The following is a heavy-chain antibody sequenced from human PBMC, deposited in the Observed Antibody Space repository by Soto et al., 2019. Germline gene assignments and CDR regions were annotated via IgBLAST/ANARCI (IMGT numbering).Heavy chain of an antibody. Sequence: ASVKVSCKASGGTFNNYPITWVRQAPGEGLEWMGGSIPIFGTANYAQKFQGRVTISVDESTSTAYMELSSLRSEDTAVYYCARGRGYSGDDHYYYFDMDVWGQGTTVTV. CDR1: GGTFNNYP. CDR2: SIPIFGTA. V-gene: IGHV1-69*13. J-gene: IGHJ6*02. CDR3: ARGRGYSGDDHYYYFDMDV. D-gene: IGHD5-12*01.